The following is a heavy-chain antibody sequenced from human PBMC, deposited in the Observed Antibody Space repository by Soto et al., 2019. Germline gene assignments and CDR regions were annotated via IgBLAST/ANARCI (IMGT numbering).Heavy chain of an antibody. J-gene: IGHJ4*02. D-gene: IGHD4-17*01. CDR3: ARDRARYGDYSSY. Sequence: SVKVSCKASGGTFSTYSISWVRQAPGQGLEWMGRIIPILGIANYAQKFQGRVTITADKSTTTTYMELSSLRSEDTAVYYCARDRARYGDYSSYWGQGTLVTVSS. V-gene: IGHV1-69*04. CDR2: IIPILGIA. CDR1: GGTFSTYS.